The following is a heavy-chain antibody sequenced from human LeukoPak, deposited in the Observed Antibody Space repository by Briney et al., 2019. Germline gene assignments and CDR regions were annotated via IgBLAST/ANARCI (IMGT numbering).Heavy chain of an antibody. V-gene: IGHV4-30-2*01. CDR1: GGSISSGGYS. CDR2: IYHSGST. J-gene: IGHJ3*02. D-gene: IGHD5-12*01. CDR3: ARERGGYSGYDYGAFDI. Sequence: PSKTLSLTCAVSGGSISSGGYSWSWIRQPPGKGLEWIGYIYHSGSTYYNPSLKSRVTISVDRSKNQFSLKLSSVTAADTAVYYCARERGGYSGYDYGAFDIWGQGTMVTVSS.